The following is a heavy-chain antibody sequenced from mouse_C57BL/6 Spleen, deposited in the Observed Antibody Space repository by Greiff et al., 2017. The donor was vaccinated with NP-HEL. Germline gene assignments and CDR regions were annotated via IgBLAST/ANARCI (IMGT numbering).Heavy chain of an antibody. CDR3: ARHEDLKDY. Sequence: EVKLMESGGDLVKPGGSLKLSCAASGFTFSSYGMSWVRQTPDKRLEWVATISSGGSYTYYPDSVKGRFTISRDNAKNTLYLQMSSLKSEDTAMYYCARHEDLKDYWGQGTTLTVSS. D-gene: IGHD1-3*01. CDR2: ISSGGSYT. V-gene: IGHV5-6*01. CDR1: GFTFSSYG. J-gene: IGHJ2*01.